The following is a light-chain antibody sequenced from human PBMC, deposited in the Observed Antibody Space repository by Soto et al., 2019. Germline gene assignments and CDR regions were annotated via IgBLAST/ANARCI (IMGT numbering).Light chain of an antibody. CDR3: QQSYSTTWT. V-gene: IGKV1-33*01. Sequence: THSPSSLSASVGDRVTIACQASQDISDYLNWYQQKPGKAPKLLIYDASNLETGVPSRFSGSGSGTDFTFTISSLQPEDIATYYCQQSYSTTWTFGQGTKVDIK. J-gene: IGKJ1*01. CDR2: DAS. CDR1: QDISDY.